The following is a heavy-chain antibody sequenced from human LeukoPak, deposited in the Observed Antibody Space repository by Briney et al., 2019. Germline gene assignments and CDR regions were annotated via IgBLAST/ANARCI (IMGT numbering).Heavy chain of an antibody. CDR1: GGSFSGYY. CDR2: INHSGST. CDR3: ARGLISSSWRNNWFDP. J-gene: IGHJ5*02. Sequence: SETLSLTCAVYGGSFSGYYWSWIRQPPGKGLEWIGEINHSGSTYYNPSLKSRVTISVDTSKNQFSLKLSSVTAADTAVYYCARGLISSSWRNNWFDPWGQGILVTVSS. D-gene: IGHD6-13*01. V-gene: IGHV4-34*01.